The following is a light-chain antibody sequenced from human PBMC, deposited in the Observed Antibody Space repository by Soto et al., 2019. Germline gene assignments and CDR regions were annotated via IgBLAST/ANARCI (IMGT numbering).Light chain of an antibody. CDR2: GNS. Sequence: QSVLTQPPSVTGAPGQRVTISCTGSSSNIGAGYDVRWYQQLPGTAPKLLICGNSNRPSGVPDRFSGSKSGTSASLAITGLQAEDEADYYCQSYDSSLSGLFGGGTKLTVL. V-gene: IGLV1-40*01. J-gene: IGLJ2*01. CDR1: SSNIGAGYD. CDR3: QSYDSSLSGL.